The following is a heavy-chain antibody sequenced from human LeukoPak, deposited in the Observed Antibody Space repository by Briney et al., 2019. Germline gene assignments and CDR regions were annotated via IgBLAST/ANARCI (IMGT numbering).Heavy chain of an antibody. D-gene: IGHD5-12*01. Sequence: ASVKVSCKASGYTFTSYDINWVRQATGQGLEWMGWMSPNSGSTGYAQKFQGRVTITRNTSISTAYMELSGLRSEDTAGYYCARGRSTGYPYYFEYWGQGTLVTVSS. J-gene: IGHJ4*02. CDR1: GYTFTSYD. CDR3: ARGRSTGYPYYFEY. V-gene: IGHV1-8*03. CDR2: MSPNSGST.